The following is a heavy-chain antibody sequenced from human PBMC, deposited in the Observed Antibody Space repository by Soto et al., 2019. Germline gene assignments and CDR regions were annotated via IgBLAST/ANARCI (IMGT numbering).Heavy chain of an antibody. J-gene: IGHJ3*02. CDR3: AREGITIFGVVIAASTSDAFDI. Sequence: ASAEVFCKASGYTFTRYYMHWVRQAPGQGLEWMGWINPNSGGTNYAQKFQGWVTMTRDTSISTAYMELSRLRSDDTAVYYCAREGITIFGVVIAASTSDAFDIWGQGTMVTVSS. CDR1: GYTFTRYY. CDR2: INPNSGGT. V-gene: IGHV1-2*04. D-gene: IGHD3-3*01.